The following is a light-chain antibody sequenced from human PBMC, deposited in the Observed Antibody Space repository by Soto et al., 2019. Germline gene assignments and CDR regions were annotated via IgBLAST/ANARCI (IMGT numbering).Light chain of an antibody. CDR3: LQHNSYPPT. J-gene: IGKJ1*01. CDR1: QDIRKN. CDR2: AAS. Sequence: DIQMTQSPSSLAASVGDRVTISCRASQDIRKNLGWYQQKPGKAPKRLIYAASSLQIGVPSRFSGSGSGTEFTLTISSLQPADFATYYCLQHNSYPPTFGQGTKVEIK. V-gene: IGKV1-17*01.